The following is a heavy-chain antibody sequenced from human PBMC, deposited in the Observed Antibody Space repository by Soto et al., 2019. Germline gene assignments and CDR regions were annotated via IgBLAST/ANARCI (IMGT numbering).Heavy chain of an antibody. CDR1: GYTFTSYD. V-gene: IGHV1-3*01. J-gene: IGHJ6*02. CDR2: INAGNGNT. Sequence: ASVKVSCKASGYTFTSYDMHWVRQAPGQRLEWMGWINAGNGNTKYSQKFQGRVTITRDTSASKAYMELSSLRSEDTAVYYCARVRTIGILTGYPTYYYYGMDVWGQGTTVTVSS. CDR3: ARVRTIGILTGYPTYYYYGMDV. D-gene: IGHD3-9*01.